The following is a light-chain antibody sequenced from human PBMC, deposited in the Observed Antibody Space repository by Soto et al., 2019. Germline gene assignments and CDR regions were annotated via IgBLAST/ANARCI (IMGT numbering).Light chain of an antibody. J-gene: IGKJ5*01. CDR1: ESVNHN. V-gene: IGKV3-15*01. Sequence: DRVMTQSPATLSASPGEGTSLSFRASESVNHNLAWYQQKPGQPPRLLIYGASSRAPGVPARFSGSGTGTEFTLTISSLQSEDFAVYYCHQYNNWPPNTFGQGTRLEIK. CDR2: GAS. CDR3: HQYNNWPPNT.